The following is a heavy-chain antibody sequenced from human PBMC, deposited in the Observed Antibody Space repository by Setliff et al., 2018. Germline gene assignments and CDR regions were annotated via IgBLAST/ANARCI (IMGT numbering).Heavy chain of an antibody. CDR2: LHTSGST. CDR1: SGSLTTSY. Sequence: SETLSLTCTVSSGSLTTSYRSWIRQPAGKGVQRIGRLHTSGSTNYNPSLKSRVTMSVDKSKNQFSLNLNSVTAADTAVYYFRLAHCNDTSCEEALDYWSQGTLVTVSS. V-gene: IGHV4-4*07. J-gene: IGHJ4*02. CDR3: RLAHCNDTSCEEALDY. D-gene: IGHD2-2*01.